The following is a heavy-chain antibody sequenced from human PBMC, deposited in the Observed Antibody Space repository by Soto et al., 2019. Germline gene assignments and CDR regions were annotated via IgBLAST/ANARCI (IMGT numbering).Heavy chain of an antibody. CDR2: ISAYNGNT. CDR1: GYTFTNYG. Sequence: ASVKVSCKASGYTFTNYGISWVRQAPGQGLEWMGWISAYNGNTNYAQKLQGRVTMTTDTSTSTAYMELRSLRSDDTAVYYCARVDIVVVPAARNAFDIWGQGTMVTVSS. J-gene: IGHJ3*02. D-gene: IGHD2-2*01. V-gene: IGHV1-18*01. CDR3: ARVDIVVVPAARNAFDI.